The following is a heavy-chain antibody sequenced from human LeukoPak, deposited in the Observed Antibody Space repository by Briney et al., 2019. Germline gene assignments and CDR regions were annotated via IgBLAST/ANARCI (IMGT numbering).Heavy chain of an antibody. CDR3: ARRGYPVYYYYMDV. CDR1: GGTFSSYA. CDR2: IIPIFGTS. V-gene: IGHV1-69*13. Sequence: ASVKVSCKASGGTFSSYAINWVRQAPGQGLEWMGGIIPIFGTSNYAQNFQGRVTITADESTSTAYMELSSLRSDDTAVYYCARRGYPVYYYYMDVWGKGTTVTISS. D-gene: IGHD5-12*01. J-gene: IGHJ6*03.